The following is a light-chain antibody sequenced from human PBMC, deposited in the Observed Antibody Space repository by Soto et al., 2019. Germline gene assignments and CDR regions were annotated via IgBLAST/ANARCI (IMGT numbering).Light chain of an antibody. V-gene: IGKV2-28*01. J-gene: IGKJ4*01. CDR3: KQALQTLLT. Sequence: DIVMTQSPLSLPVTPGEPASISCRSSQSLLHSNGYNYLDWYLQKPGQSPQLLIYLGSNRASGVPDRFSGSGSGTDCTLKISRVEAEDVGVYYCKQALQTLLTCGGGTKVEIK. CDR2: LGS. CDR1: QSLLHSNGYNY.